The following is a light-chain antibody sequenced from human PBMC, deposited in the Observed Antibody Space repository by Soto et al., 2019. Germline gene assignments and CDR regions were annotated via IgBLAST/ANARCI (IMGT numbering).Light chain of an antibody. Sequence: EIVMTHSPATLSVSPGERPTLSCRVSQSVNSNSLAWYQQKPGQAPRLLIYGISKRATDIPARFSGSGSATEFTLTISSLQPEDFATYYCQQHGQWPITFGQGTRLEIK. CDR3: QQHGQWPIT. CDR1: QSVNSN. CDR2: GIS. V-gene: IGKV3D-15*01. J-gene: IGKJ5*01.